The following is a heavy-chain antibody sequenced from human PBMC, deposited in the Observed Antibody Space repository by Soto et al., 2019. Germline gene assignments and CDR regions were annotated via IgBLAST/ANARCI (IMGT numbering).Heavy chain of an antibody. V-gene: IGHV4-31*03. CDR2: IYYSGST. J-gene: IGHJ4*02. CDR1: GGSISSGGYY. CDR3: ARGSDYDFWSGYFDY. Sequence: QVQLQESGPGLVKPSQTLSLTCTVSGGSISSGGYYWIWIRQHPGKGLEWIGYIYYSGSTYYNPSFKSRVTISVDPSKNQFSLKLSSVTAADTAVYYCARGSDYDFWSGYFDYWGQGTLVTVSS. D-gene: IGHD3-3*01.